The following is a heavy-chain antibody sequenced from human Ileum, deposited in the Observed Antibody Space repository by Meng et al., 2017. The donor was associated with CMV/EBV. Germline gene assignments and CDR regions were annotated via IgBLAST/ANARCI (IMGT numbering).Heavy chain of an antibody. V-gene: IGHV1-2*02. CDR1: GYTFTTYF. Sequence: QVRLVQSVAEVKKPGASVKVSCKASGYTFTTYFIHWVRQAPGQGLEWMGWIDPSNGDTNIAQKFQDRVTMTRDTSFSTAYMEVSSLRSDDTAVFYCARDSGYDASWGQGTLVTVSS. D-gene: IGHD2-2*01. CDR3: ARDSGYDAS. CDR2: IDPSNGDT. J-gene: IGHJ4*02.